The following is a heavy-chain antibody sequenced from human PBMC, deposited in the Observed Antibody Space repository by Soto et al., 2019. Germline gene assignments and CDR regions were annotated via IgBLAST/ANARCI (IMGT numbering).Heavy chain of an antibody. CDR3: ARHPGYYDILTGYTTYYFDY. J-gene: IGHJ4*02. Sequence: SETLSLTCTVSGGSIGTYYWSWIRQPPGKGLEWIGYIYYRGNTDYNPSLKSRVTISLDTPKNQFPLKLSSVTAADTAVYYCARHPGYYDILTGYTTYYFDYWGQGILVTV. CDR1: GGSIGTYY. V-gene: IGHV4-59*08. CDR2: IYYRGNT. D-gene: IGHD3-9*01.